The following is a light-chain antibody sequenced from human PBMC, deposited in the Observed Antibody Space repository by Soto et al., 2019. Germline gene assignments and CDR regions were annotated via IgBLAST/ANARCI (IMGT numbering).Light chain of an antibody. CDR2: WAS. V-gene: IGKV4-1*01. CDR1: QTVLYSPNNKNY. CDR3: QQYYDTPRT. J-gene: IGKJ1*01. Sequence: DIVMTQSPDSLAVSLGERATINCKSSQTVLYSPNNKNYLAWYQKKAGQPPKLLIYWASTRESGVPDRCSGSGSGTDFTLTISSLQAEDVAVYYGQQYYDTPRTFGQGTKVEFK.